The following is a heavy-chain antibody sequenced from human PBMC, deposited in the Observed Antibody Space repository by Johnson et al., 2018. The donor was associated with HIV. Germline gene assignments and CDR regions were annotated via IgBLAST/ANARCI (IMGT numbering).Heavy chain of an antibody. J-gene: IGHJ3*02. CDR3: ARERYCSSTSCYFSRPPDAFDI. V-gene: IGHV3-30*04. CDR2: ISYDASNK. CDR1: GFTFTSYA. D-gene: IGHD2-2*01. Sequence: QVQLVESGGALVKPEGSLRLSCADSGFTFTSYAMHWVRQAPGKGLEWVAVISYDASNKYYADSVKGRFTISRDNSKNTLYLQMNSLRAEDTAVYYCARERYCSSTSCYFSRPPDAFDIWGQGTMVTVSS.